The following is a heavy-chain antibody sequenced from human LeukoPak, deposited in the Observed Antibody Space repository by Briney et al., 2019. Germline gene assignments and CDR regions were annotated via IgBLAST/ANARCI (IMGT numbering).Heavy chain of an antibody. V-gene: IGHV3-30-3*01. J-gene: IGHJ3*02. CDR2: ISYDGSNK. CDR1: GFTFSSYA. D-gene: IGHD3-10*01. Sequence: GGSLRLSCAASGFTFSSYAMHWVRQAPGKGLEWVAVISYDGSNKYYADSVKGRFTISRDNSKNTLYLQMNSLRAEDTAVYYCAKDSGNMVRGPAFDIWGQGTMVTVSS. CDR3: AKDSGNMVRGPAFDI.